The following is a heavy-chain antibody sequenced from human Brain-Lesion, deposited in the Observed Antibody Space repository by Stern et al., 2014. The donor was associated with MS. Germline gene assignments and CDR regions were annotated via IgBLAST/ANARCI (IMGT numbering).Heavy chain of an antibody. J-gene: IGHJ5*02. V-gene: IGHV3-7*01. D-gene: IGHD3-16*01. Sequence: EVQLVESGGGLVRPGGSLTLSCVASGFTFSRYWMTWVRQAPGKGLDWVADIWPAGSKTYYVDSGKARFTISRENATKTMSLPMNSLRVEDTAVYYCARRLDFQFAPWGQGTLVTVSS. CDR3: ARRLDFQFAP. CDR2: IWPAGSKT. CDR1: GFTFSRYW.